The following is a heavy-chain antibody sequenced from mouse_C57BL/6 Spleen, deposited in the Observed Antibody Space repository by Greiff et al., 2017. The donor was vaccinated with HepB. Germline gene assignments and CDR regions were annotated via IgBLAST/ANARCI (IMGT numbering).Heavy chain of an antibody. V-gene: IGHV1-69*01. CDR3: AIYAGSPCAY. CDR2: LDPSDSYT. CDR1: GYTFTSYW. J-gene: IGHJ3*01. D-gene: IGHD6-1*01. Sequence: QVQLQQPGAELVMPGASVKLSCKASGYTFTSYWMHWVKQRPGQGLEWIGELDPSDSYTNYNQKFKGKSTLTVDKSSSTAYMQLSSLTSEDSAVYYCAIYAGSPCAYWGQGTLVTVSA.